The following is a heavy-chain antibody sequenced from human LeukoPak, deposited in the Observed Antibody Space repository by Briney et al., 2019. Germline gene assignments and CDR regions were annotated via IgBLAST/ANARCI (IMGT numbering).Heavy chain of an antibody. CDR3: AKDQWELPGPFDY. D-gene: IGHD1-26*01. J-gene: IGHJ4*02. CDR2: ISGSGGSA. CDR1: GFTFSSYA. Sequence: PGGSLRLSCAASGFTFSSYAMSWVRQAPGKGLEWVSAISGSGGSAYYADSVKGRFTISRDNSKNTLYLQMNSLRAEDTAVYYCAKDQWELPGPFDYWGQGTLVTVSS. V-gene: IGHV3-23*01.